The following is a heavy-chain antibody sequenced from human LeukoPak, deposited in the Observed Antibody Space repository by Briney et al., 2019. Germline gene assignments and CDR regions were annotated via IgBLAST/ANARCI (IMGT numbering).Heavy chain of an antibody. D-gene: IGHD5/OR15-5a*01. J-gene: IGHJ6*03. CDR1: GGPFSGYY. CDR3: ARVRGTGVSPHYYYMDV. Sequence: KPSETLSLPCTVSGGPFSGYYWTWIRQPAGQGLEWGGRNYHTGTTNYNPSLESRVTISLDKSKNQFSLKLSSVTAADTAVYCSARVRGTGVSPHYYYMDVWGKGDTVTVSS. CDR2: NYHTGTT. V-gene: IGHV4-4*07.